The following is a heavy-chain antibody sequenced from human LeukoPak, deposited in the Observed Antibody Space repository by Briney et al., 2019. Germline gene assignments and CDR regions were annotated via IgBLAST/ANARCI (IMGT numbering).Heavy chain of an antibody. CDR3: ARGGDYGDLRYFDY. CDR1: GGSINNYY. D-gene: IGHD4-17*01. V-gene: IGHV4-59*01. J-gene: IGHJ4*02. Sequence: SETLSLTCTVSGGSINNYYWSWIRQPPGKGLEWIGYIYYRRSTNYNPSLKSRVTFSVDTSKNQFSLRLNSVTAADTAVYYCARGGDYGDLRYFDYWGQGTLVTVSS. CDR2: IYYRRST.